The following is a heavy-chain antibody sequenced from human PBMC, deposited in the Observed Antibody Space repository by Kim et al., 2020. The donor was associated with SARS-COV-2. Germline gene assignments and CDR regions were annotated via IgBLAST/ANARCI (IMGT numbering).Heavy chain of an antibody. CDR3: ARDSNTWYHLDF. V-gene: IGHV6-1*01. Sequence: SQTLSLTCAISGDSVSSNSATWNWIRQSPSRGLEWLGRTHYRSRWYSEYAVSVKSLITINSDASKNQFSLQLNSVTPEDTAVYYCARDSNTWYHLDFWGQGTPVTVSS. D-gene: IGHD2-2*01. J-gene: IGHJ4*02. CDR2: THYRSRWYS. CDR1: GDSVSSNSAT.